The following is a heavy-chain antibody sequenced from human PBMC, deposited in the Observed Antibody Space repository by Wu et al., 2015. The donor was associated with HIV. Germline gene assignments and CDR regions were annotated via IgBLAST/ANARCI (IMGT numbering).Heavy chain of an antibody. CDR1: GYSFTTYY. Sequence: QVQLVQSGAEVRKPGASVKVSCKASGYSFTTYYLNWVRQAPGQGLEWMGIINPSAGSTTYAQKFQGRVTMTRDTSTTTVYMELSSLRSEDTAVYYCARGGIQLYGPFDYWGQGTLVTVSS. CDR3: ARGGIQLYGPFDY. D-gene: IGHD5-18*01. J-gene: IGHJ4*02. V-gene: IGHV1-46*01. CDR2: INPSAGST.